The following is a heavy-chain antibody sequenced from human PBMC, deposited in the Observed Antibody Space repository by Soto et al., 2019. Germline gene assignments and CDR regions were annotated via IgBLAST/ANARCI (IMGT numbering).Heavy chain of an antibody. CDR1: GFTFSSYA. CDR3: ATRGDSSGYYYVIRYFDY. D-gene: IGHD3-22*01. CDR2: ISGSGGST. Sequence: PGGSLRLSCAASGFTFSSYAMSWVRQAPGKGLEWVSAISGSGGSTYYADSVKGRFTISRDNSKNTLYLQMNSLRAEDTAVYYCATRGDSSGYYYVIRYFDYWGQGTLVTVSS. J-gene: IGHJ4*02. V-gene: IGHV3-23*01.